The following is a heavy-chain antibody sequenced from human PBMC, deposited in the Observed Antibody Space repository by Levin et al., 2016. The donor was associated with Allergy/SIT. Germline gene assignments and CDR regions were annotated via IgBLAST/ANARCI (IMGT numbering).Heavy chain of an antibody. D-gene: IGHD3-16*01. J-gene: IGHJ4*02. Sequence: WIRQPPGKGLEWVGRIKSKTDGGTTDYAAPVKGRFTISRDDSKNTLYLQMNSLKTEDTAVYYCTTDVLFMIAYWGQGTLVTVSS. CDR2: IKSKTDGGTT. V-gene: IGHV3-15*01. CDR3: TTDVLFMIAY.